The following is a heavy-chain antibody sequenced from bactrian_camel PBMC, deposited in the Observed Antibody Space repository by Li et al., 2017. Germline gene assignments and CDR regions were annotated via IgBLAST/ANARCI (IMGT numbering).Heavy chain of an antibody. V-gene: IGHV3S26*01. CDR1: GYTYSRSC. D-gene: IGHD2*01. J-gene: IGHJ4*01. CDR2: LDTFGP. CDR3: AYGPPNPRCSGGYAAPEDDYHD. Sequence: HVQLVESGGGSAQAGGSLRLSCAPSGYTYSRSCMGWFRQAPGKEREGVAALDTFGPTYATFVEGRFTISKDGAKNTLYLHMNNLKPEDTAVYYCAYGPPNPRCSGGYAAPEDDYHDWGQGTQVTVS.